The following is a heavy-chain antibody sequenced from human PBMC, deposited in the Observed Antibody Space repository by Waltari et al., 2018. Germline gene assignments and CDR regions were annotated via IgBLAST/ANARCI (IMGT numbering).Heavy chain of an antibody. D-gene: IGHD3-9*01. Sequence: QVQLVQSGAEVKKPGASVKVSCKASGYTFTSYGISWVRQAPGQGLEWMGWISAYNGNTNYAQKLQGRVTMTTDTSTSTAYMELRSLRSDDTAVYYCARVGGNFDWLLSIPEGDLDYWGQGTLVTVSS. CDR3: ARVGGNFDWLLSIPEGDLDY. CDR1: GYTFTSYG. V-gene: IGHV1-18*01. J-gene: IGHJ4*02. CDR2: ISAYNGNT.